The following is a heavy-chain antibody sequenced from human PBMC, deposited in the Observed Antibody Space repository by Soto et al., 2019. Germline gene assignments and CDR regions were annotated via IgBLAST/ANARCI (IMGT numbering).Heavy chain of an antibody. J-gene: IGHJ4*02. V-gene: IGHV1-46*01. CDR3: ARNDKSGLDY. CDR1: GYTFTNYY. Sequence: GASVKVSCKASGYTFTNYYMHWVRQAPGQGLEWMGFINPTGGSTSYAQKFQGRVNMTRDTPTSTVYMDLSSLRSEDTAVYYCARNDKSGLDYWGQGTLVTVSS. D-gene: IGHD1-1*01. CDR2: INPTGGST.